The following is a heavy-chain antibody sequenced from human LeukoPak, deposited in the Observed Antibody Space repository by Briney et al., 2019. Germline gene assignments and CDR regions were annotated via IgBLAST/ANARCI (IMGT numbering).Heavy chain of an antibody. CDR1: GGTFISYT. V-gene: IGHV1-69*04. J-gene: IGHJ5*02. Sequence: SVKVSCKASGGTFISYTISWVRQAPGQGLEWMGRIIPILGIANYAQKFQGRVTITADKSTSTAYMELSSLRSEDTAVYYCARERRYCSSTSCYRVNWFDPWGQGTLVTVSS. CDR2: IIPILGIA. D-gene: IGHD2-2*01. CDR3: ARERRYCSSTSCYRVNWFDP.